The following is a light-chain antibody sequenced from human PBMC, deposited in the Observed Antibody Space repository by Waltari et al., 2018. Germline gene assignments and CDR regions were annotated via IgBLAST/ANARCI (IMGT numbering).Light chain of an antibody. Sequence: IQLTQSPSSLSASVGDRVTITCRASQGISSYLAWYQQKPGKAPKLLIYAASTLQSGVPSMFSGSGSGTDFTLTISSLQPEDFATYYCQQLNSYPPFTFGPGTKVDIK. CDR2: AAS. CDR3: QQLNSYPPFT. CDR1: QGISSY. J-gene: IGKJ3*01. V-gene: IGKV1-9*01.